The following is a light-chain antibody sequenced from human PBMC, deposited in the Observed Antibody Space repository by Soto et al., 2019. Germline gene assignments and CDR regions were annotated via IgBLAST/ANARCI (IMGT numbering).Light chain of an antibody. V-gene: IGKV3-15*01. J-gene: IGKJ5*01. CDR2: GAS. Sequence: EIVMTQSPATLSVSPGERATLSCRASQSVSSNLAWYQQKPGQAPRLLIYGASTRATGTPARFSGSGSGTEFTLTISSLQSEDFAVYYCQQYNNWPITFGQGKRLEI. CDR3: QQYNNWPIT. CDR1: QSVSSN.